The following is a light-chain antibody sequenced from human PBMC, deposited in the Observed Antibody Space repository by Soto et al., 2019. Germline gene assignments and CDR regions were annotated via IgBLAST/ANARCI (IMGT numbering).Light chain of an antibody. CDR1: QSVRSSH. Sequence: EIVLTQSPGTLSLSPGERATLSCRASQSVRSSHLAWYQQKPGQTPRLLIYGASNRATGIPDRFSGSGSGTDFTLTISRLEPEDFAVYYCLQYDTSPFTFGPGTKVDIK. V-gene: IGKV3-20*01. J-gene: IGKJ3*01. CDR2: GAS. CDR3: LQYDTSPFT.